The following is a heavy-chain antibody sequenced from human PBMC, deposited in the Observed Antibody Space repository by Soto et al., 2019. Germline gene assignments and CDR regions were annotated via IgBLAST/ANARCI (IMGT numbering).Heavy chain of an antibody. V-gene: IGHV1-69*06. CDR3: ARPEPYEESSGDATTSAAFES. Sequence: SVQVSCTASGGPFSSYAISWVRQAPGQGLEWMGGIIPIFGTANYAQKFQGRVTITADKSTSTAYMELSSLRSEDTAVYYCARPEPYEESSGDATTSAAFESWGQGTMVTV. D-gene: IGHD2-15*01. CDR1: GGPFSSYA. J-gene: IGHJ3*02. CDR2: IIPIFGTA.